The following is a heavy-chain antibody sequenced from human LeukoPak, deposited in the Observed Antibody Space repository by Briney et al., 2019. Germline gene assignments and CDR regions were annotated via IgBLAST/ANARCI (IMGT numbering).Heavy chain of an antibody. J-gene: IGHJ4*02. D-gene: IGHD6-6*01. CDR1: GFTFSSYA. Sequence: PGGSLRLSCAASGFTFSSYAMSWVRQAPGKGQEWVSAISGSGGSTYYADSVKGRFTISRDNSKNTLYLQMNSLRAEDTAVYYCAKDRRAARHPNYFDYWGQGTLVTVSS. CDR2: ISGSGGST. V-gene: IGHV3-23*01. CDR3: AKDRRAARHPNYFDY.